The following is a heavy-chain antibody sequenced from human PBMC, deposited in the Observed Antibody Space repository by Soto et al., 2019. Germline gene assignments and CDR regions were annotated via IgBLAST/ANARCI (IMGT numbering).Heavy chain of an antibody. J-gene: IGHJ4*02. Sequence: QVQLVQSGAEVKKPGASVKVSCKASGYTFSSYYMHWVRQAPGQGLEWMGVINPSGDSTTYAKKFQVRVTMTKDTSTSTLYMDLSSLRSEDTAVYYCARDWEFGFWGQGTLVTVAS. CDR3: ARDWEFGF. CDR1: GYTFSSYY. D-gene: IGHD3-10*01. CDR2: INPSGDST. V-gene: IGHV1-46*01.